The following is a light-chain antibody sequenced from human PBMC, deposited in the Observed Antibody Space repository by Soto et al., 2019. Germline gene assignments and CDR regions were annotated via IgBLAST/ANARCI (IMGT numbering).Light chain of an antibody. CDR1: SGINVGTYR. CDR3: MIWHSSAYV. J-gene: IGLJ2*01. V-gene: IGLV5-45*03. CDR2: YKSDSDK. Sequence: QLVLTQPSSLSASPGASASLTCTLRSGINVGTYRIYWYQQKPGSPPQYLLRYKSDSDKQQGSGVPSRFSGSKDASANAGILLISGLQSEDEADYYCMIWHSSAYVFGGGTKPPS.